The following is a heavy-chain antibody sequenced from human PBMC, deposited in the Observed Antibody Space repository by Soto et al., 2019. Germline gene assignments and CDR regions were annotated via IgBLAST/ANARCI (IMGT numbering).Heavy chain of an antibody. CDR1: GYTFTSYD. J-gene: IGHJ6*02. V-gene: IGHV1-8*01. D-gene: IGHD1-26*01. CDR2: MNPNSGNT. CDR3: VTEVGATRVDV. Sequence: QVQLVQSGAEVKKPGASVKVSCKASGYTFTSYDINWVRQATGQGLEWMGWMNPNSGNTGYAQKFQGRVTMTRNTSISTAYMALSSLRSDDRAVYYCVTEVGATRVDVWGQGTTVTVSS.